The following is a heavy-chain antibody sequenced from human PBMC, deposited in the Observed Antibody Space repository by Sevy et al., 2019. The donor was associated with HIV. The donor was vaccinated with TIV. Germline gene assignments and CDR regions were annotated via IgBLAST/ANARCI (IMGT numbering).Heavy chain of an antibody. V-gene: IGHV3-21*01. CDR2: ISSSSSYI. CDR1: GFTFSSYS. D-gene: IGHD3-9*01. Sequence: GGSLRFSCAASGFTFSSYSMNWVRQAPGKGLEWVSSISSSSSYIYYADSVKGRFTISRDNAKNSLYLQMNSLRAEDTAVYYCARMYYDILTGYYSPIGRGYSYGGDAFDIWGQGTMVTVSS. CDR3: ARMYYDILTGYYSPIGRGYSYGGDAFDI. J-gene: IGHJ3*02.